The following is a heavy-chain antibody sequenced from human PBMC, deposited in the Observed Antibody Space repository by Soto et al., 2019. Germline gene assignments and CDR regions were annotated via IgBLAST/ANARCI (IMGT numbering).Heavy chain of an antibody. Sequence: GGSLRLSCAASGFTVSSNYMTWVRQSLGKGLECVSLIYTGGSTYYADSVKGRFTISRDTSKNTLYLQMNSLRADDTAVYYCARGRDGYNFYSGQGALVTVSS. D-gene: IGHD5-12*01. V-gene: IGHV3-53*01. CDR3: ARGRDGYNFY. CDR1: GFTVSSNY. CDR2: IYTGGST. J-gene: IGHJ4*02.